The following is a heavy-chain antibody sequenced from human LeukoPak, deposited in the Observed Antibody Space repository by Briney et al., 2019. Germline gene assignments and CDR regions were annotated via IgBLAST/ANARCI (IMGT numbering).Heavy chain of an antibody. CDR3: ARLLVAVAGGGIDY. V-gene: IGHV4-39*07. D-gene: IGHD6-19*01. J-gene: IGHJ4*02. CDR1: GGSISSSSYY. CDR2: IYYSGST. Sequence: PSETLSLTCTVSGGSISSSSYYWGWIRQPPGKGLEWNGSIYYSGSTYYNPSLKSRVTISVDTSKNQFSLKLSSVTAADTAVYYCARLLVAVAGGGIDYWGQGTLVTVSS.